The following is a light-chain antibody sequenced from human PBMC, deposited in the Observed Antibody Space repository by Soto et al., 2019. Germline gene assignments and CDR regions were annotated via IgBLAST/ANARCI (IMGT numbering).Light chain of an antibody. V-gene: IGKV3-15*01. CDR3: QQYNNRLWT. J-gene: IGKJ1*01. Sequence: EIVMTQSPATLSVSPGESATLSCRASQSVSSNLAWYQQKPGQAPRLLIYGASTRATGTPARFSGSGSGTEFPLTISSLQSEDLAVYYCQQYNNRLWTFGQGTKVEIK. CDR2: GAS. CDR1: QSVSSN.